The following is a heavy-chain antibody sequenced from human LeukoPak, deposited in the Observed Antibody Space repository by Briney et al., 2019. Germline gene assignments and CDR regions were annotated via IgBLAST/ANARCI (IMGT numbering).Heavy chain of an antibody. V-gene: IGHV3-21*01. Sequence: PGGSLRLSCAASGFTFDSYSMYWVRQAPGKGLEWVSSISRSSSYIYYTDSVKGRFTISRDNGKRSLYLQMNSLRAEDTAVYYCARAIGLADVDFDYWARESRSPCPQ. CDR2: ISRSSSYI. CDR3: ARAIGLADVDFDY. D-gene: IGHD3-3*02. J-gene: IGHJ4*02. CDR1: GFTFDSYS.